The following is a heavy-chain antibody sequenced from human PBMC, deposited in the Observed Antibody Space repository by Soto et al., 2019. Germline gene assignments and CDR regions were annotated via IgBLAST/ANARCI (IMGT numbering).Heavy chain of an antibody. CDR3: ARERVTMVRGVIISGYYYGMDV. CDR2: INAGNGNT. CDR1: GYTSTSYA. V-gene: IGHV1-3*01. D-gene: IGHD3-10*01. Sequence: ASVKVSCKASGYTSTSYAMHWVRQAPGQRLEWMGWINAGNGNTKYSQKFQGRVTITRDTSASTAYMELSSLRSEDTAVYYCARERVTMVRGVIISGYYYGMDVWGQGTTVTVSS. J-gene: IGHJ6*02.